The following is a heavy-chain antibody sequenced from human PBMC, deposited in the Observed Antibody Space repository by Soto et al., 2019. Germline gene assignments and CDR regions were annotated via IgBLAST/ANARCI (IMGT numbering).Heavy chain of an antibody. Sequence: ASVKVSCKASGYTFTSYCISWVRQAPGQGLEWMGWISAYNGNTNYAQKLQGRVTMTTDTSTSTAYMELRSLRSDDTAVYYCARTYYDFWSGYYTLYYYYYGMDVWGQGTTVTVSS. J-gene: IGHJ6*02. CDR1: GYTFTSYC. D-gene: IGHD3-3*01. CDR2: ISAYNGNT. V-gene: IGHV1-18*01. CDR3: ARTYYDFWSGYYTLYYYYYGMDV.